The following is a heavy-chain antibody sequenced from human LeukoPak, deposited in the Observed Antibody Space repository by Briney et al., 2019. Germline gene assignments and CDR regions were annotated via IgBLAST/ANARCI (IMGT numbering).Heavy chain of an antibody. CDR3: ARDPKGGFSYGWGAFDI. CDR2: ISYDGNNK. J-gene: IGHJ3*02. D-gene: IGHD5-18*01. CDR1: GFTFSSYS. Sequence: PGGSLRLSCAASGFTFSSYSMNWVRQAPGKGLEWVAVISYDGNNKYYADSVKGRFVISRDNSKNIVYLQMNSLRPEDTTVYYCARDPKGGFSYGWGAFDIWGQGTMVTVSS. V-gene: IGHV3-30*03.